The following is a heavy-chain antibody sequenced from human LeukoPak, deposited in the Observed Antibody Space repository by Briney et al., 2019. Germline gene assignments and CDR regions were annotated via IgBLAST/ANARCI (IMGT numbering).Heavy chain of an antibody. J-gene: IGHJ3*02. V-gene: IGHV3-48*03. Sequence: GGSLRLSCAASGLTLSNSAMGWVRQAPGKGLEWVSYISSSGSTIYYADSVKGRFTISRDNAKNSLYLQMNSLRAEDTAVYYCARENLIVADAFDIWGQGTMVTVSS. CDR3: ARENLIVADAFDI. D-gene: IGHD3-22*01. CDR2: ISSSGSTI. CDR1: GLTLSNSA.